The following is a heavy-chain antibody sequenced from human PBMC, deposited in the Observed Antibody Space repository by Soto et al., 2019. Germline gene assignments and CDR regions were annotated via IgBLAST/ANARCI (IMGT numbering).Heavy chain of an antibody. CDR3: ARDYLAEERGSEYNWFDP. Sequence: QVQLVQSGAEVKKPGASVKVSCKASGYTFTSYGISWVRQAPGQGLEWMGWISAYNGNTNYAQKLQGRVTMTTDTSTSTAYMALRSLRSDDTAVYYCARDYLAEERGSEYNWFDPWGQGTLVTVSS. CDR2: ISAYNGNT. D-gene: IGHD1-26*01. CDR1: GYTFTSYG. V-gene: IGHV1-18*01. J-gene: IGHJ5*02.